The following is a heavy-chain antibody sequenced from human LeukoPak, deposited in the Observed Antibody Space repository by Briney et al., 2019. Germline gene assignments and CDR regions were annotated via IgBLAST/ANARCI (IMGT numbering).Heavy chain of an antibody. V-gene: IGHV3-23*01. CDR2: ISGSGGST. J-gene: IGHJ4*02. D-gene: IGHD6-19*01. CDR3: AKLRLFVSSGWLTDLDY. CDR1: GFTFNSYA. Sequence: GGSLRLSCAASGFTFNSYAMSWVRQAPGKGLEWGSVISGSGGSTYYTDSVKGRFTISRDNSKNTLYLEMNSLRAEDTAVYYCAKLRLFVSSGWLTDLDYWGQGTLVTVSS.